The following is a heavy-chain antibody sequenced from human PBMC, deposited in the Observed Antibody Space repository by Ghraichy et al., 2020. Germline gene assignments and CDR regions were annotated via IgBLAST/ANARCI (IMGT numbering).Heavy chain of an antibody. CDR3: AKDAHSSGYIIRVVGSYYGMDV. Sequence: GGSLRLSCTHSGSNFHRSALRSGRQAPGKGLELDSAISGSGGSTYYEDSVKGRFTISRDNSKTTLYLQMNSLRAEDTAVYYCAKDAHSSGYIIRVVGSYYGMDVWGQGSTGTLSS. CDR2: ISGSGGST. V-gene: IGHV3-23*01. J-gene: IGHJ6*02. D-gene: IGHD3-22*01. CDR1: GSNFHRSA.